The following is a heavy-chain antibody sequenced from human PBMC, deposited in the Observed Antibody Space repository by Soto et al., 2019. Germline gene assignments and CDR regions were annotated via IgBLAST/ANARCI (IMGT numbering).Heavy chain of an antibody. CDR3: ARGLVYYGSGSYYNVPYYYYMDV. Sequence: SETLSLTCAVYGGSFSGYYWSWIRQPPGKGLEWIGEINHSGSTNYNPSLKSRVTISVDTSKNQFSLKLSSVTAADTAVYYCARGLVYYGSGSYYNVPYYYYMDVWGKGTTVTVSS. CDR2: INHSGST. V-gene: IGHV4-34*01. J-gene: IGHJ6*03. D-gene: IGHD3-10*01. CDR1: GGSFSGYY.